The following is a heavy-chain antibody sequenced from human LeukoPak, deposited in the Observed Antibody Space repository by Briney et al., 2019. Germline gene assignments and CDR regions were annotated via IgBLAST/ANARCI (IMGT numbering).Heavy chain of an antibody. CDR1: GFTFSKYW. CDR2: IDKDGSEK. CDR3: ATYTQYFGAPGTDY. V-gene: IGHV3-7*01. D-gene: IGHD3-10*01. Sequence: GGSLRLSCVVSGFTFSKYWMRWVRQAPGKGPEWVASIDKDGSEKRYLDFVKGRFTIYRDNARNSVFLQMTSLGAEDTAVYYCATYTQYFGAPGTDYWGQGTLVTVSS. J-gene: IGHJ4*02.